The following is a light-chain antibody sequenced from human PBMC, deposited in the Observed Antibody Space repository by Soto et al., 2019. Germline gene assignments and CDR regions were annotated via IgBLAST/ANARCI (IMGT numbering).Light chain of an antibody. Sequence: AIRMTQSPSSLSASTGDRVTITCRASQDIGNNLVWYQQKPGKAPKVLIHAASTLQGGVSSRFSGSRYGTDFTLTIKSLQSEDFATYYCQHYYTYPWTFGQGTKVEV. CDR3: QHYYTYPWT. J-gene: IGKJ1*01. CDR1: QDIGNN. CDR2: AAS. V-gene: IGKV1-8*01.